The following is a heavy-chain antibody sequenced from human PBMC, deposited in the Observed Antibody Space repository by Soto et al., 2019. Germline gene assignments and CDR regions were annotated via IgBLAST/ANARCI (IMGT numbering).Heavy chain of an antibody. CDR1: GGTFSSYT. CDR2: IIPILGIA. J-gene: IGHJ4*02. Sequence: QVQLVQSGAEVKKPGSSVKVSCKASGGTFSSYTISWVRQAPGQGLEWMGRIIPILGIANYAQKFQGRVTRTAXKSTSTAYMELSSLRSEDTAVYYCARGYQLLPFDYWGQGTLVTVSS. CDR3: ARGYQLLPFDY. D-gene: IGHD2-2*01. V-gene: IGHV1-69*02.